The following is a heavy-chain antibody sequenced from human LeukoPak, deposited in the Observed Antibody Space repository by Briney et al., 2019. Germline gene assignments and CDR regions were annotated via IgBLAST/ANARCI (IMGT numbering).Heavy chain of an antibody. D-gene: IGHD3-22*01. J-gene: IGHJ6*02. Sequence: SVKVSCTTSGGTFDSHAINWVRLAPGQELEWMGGIIPIVGTANFAQKFQGRLTITADEYTSTAFMELSSLRSEDTAVYYCARGVSQYFYDSTGYENGMDIWGQGTTVTVSS. CDR2: IIPIVGTA. CDR3: ARGVSQYFYDSTGYENGMDI. CDR1: GGTFDSHA. V-gene: IGHV1-69*13.